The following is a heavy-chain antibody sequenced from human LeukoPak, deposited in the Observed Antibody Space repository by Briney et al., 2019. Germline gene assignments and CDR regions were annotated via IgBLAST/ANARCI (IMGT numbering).Heavy chain of an antibody. D-gene: IGHD1-26*01. CDR1: GFTFSSYA. CDR3: AGNIVGATY. V-gene: IGHV3-23*01. CDR2: ISGSGGST. J-gene: IGHJ4*02. Sequence: PGGSLRLSCAASGFTFSSYAMSSVRQAPGKGLEWVSAISGSGGSTYYADSVKGRVTISRDNSKNTMYLQMSSLRAEATAVYYCAGNIVGATYWGQGTLVTVSS.